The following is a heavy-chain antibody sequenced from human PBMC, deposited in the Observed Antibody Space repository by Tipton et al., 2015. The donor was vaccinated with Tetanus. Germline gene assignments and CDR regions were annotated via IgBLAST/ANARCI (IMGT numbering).Heavy chain of an antibody. CDR2: INHSGST. V-gene: IGHV4-34*01. Sequence: TLSLTCAVYGGSFSGYYWSWIRQPPGKGLEWIGEINHSGSTNYNPSLKSRVTISVDTSKNQFSLKLSSVTAADTAVYYCARGRYCSGGSCYFDYWGQGPLVTVSS. CDR3: ARGRYCSGGSCYFDY. D-gene: IGHD2-15*01. CDR1: GGSFSGYY. J-gene: IGHJ4*02.